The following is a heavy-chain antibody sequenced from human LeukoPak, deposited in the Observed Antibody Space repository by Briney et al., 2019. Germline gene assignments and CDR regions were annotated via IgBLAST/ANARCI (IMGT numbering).Heavy chain of an antibody. D-gene: IGHD3-3*01. V-gene: IGHV3-30*18. J-gene: IGHJ4*02. CDR3: AKERRFLEWSIVGY. CDR2: ISYDGSNK. CDR1: GFTFSSYG. Sequence: GRSLRLSCAASGFTFSSYGMHWVRQAPGKGLEWVAVISYDGSNKYYADSVKGRFTISRDNSKNTLYLQMNSLRAEDTAVYYCAKERRFLEWSIVGYWGQGTLVAVSS.